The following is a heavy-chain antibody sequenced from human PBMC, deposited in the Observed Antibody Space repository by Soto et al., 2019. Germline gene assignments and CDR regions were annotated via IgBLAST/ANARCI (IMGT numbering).Heavy chain of an antibody. J-gene: IGHJ6*02. D-gene: IGHD3-3*01. V-gene: IGHV1-69*13. CDR3: ARDAPGITIFGVVHRYYYGMDV. CDR2: IIPIFGTA. CDR1: GGTFSSYA. Sequence: SVKVSCKASGGTFSSYAISWVRQAPGQGLEWMGGIIPIFGTANYAQKFQGRVTITADESTSTAYMELSSLRSEDTAVYYCARDAPGITIFGVVHRYYYGMDVWGQGTTVTVSS.